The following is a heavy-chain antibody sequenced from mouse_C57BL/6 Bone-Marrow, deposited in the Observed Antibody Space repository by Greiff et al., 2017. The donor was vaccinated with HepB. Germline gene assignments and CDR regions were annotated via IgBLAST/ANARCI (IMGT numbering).Heavy chain of an antibody. Sequence: VQLKQSVAELVRPGASVKLSCTASGFNIKNTYMHWVKQRPEQGLEWIGRIDPANGNTKYAPKFQGKATITADTSSNTAYLQLSSLTSEDTAIYYCARKDLYYGSSTEYFDVWGTGTTVTVSS. CDR3: ARKDLYYGSSTEYFDV. CDR1: GFNIKNTY. V-gene: IGHV14-3*01. J-gene: IGHJ1*03. CDR2: IDPANGNT. D-gene: IGHD1-1*01.